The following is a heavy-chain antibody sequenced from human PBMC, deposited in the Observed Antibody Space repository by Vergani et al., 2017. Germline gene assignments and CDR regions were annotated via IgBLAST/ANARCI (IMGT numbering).Heavy chain of an antibody. J-gene: IGHJ4*02. CDR2: LCPRGST. D-gene: IGHD7-27*01. CDR3: ATGAGPFDI. Sequence: QVQMQESGPGLVKTSETLSLTCPASGAPISYWCWSWLRQPAGKGLEWIGRLCPRGSTNYKPSLNSRVTMSIDTSKNQFSLKLTSVTTVDTAVYYCATGAGPFDIWGQGPLVTFSS. CDR1: GAPISYWC. V-gene: IGHV4-4*07.